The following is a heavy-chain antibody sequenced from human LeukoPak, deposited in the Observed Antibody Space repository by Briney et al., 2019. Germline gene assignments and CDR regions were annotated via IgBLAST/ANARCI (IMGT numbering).Heavy chain of an antibody. V-gene: IGHV1-46*01. CDR3: ASAVAAPSYFDY. CDR2: INPSGGST. D-gene: IGHD6-19*01. CDR1: GYTFTSYY. Sequence: GASVKVSCKASGYTFTSYYMHWVRQAPGQGLEWMGIINPSGGSTSYAQKFQGRVTMTRDTSTSTVYMELSSLRSEATAVYYCASAVAAPSYFDYWGQGTLVTVSS. J-gene: IGHJ4*02.